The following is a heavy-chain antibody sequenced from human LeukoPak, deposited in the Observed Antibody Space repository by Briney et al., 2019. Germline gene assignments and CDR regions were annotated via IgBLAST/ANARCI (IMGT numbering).Heavy chain of an antibody. CDR1: GLTFDDYA. D-gene: IGHD3-3*01. Sequence: QPGRSLRLSCAASGLTFDDYAMHWVRQAPGKGLEWVSGISWNSGSIGYADSVKGRFTISRDNAKNSLYLQMNSLRAEDMALYYCAKGGYDFWSGSPLDYWGQGTLVTVS. CDR2: ISWNSGSI. J-gene: IGHJ4*02. V-gene: IGHV3-9*03. CDR3: AKGGYDFWSGSPLDY.